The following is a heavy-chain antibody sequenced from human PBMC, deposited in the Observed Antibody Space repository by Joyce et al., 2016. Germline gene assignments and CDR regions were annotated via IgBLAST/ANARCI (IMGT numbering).Heavy chain of an antibody. Sequence: EVQLVESGGGLVQPGGSLKLSCAVSGFTLSGSSMHWVRQASGKGLEWVGRIRSKANGDATAYAASVKCRFSISRDDSKNTAYLQMNSLKTEDTAVYYCSNYDLWSGYSPSRDVWGQGSTVTVSS. D-gene: IGHD3-3*01. CDR1: GFTLSGSS. CDR2: IRSKANGDAT. J-gene: IGHJ6*02. V-gene: IGHV3-73*02. CDR3: SNYDLWSGYSPSRDV.